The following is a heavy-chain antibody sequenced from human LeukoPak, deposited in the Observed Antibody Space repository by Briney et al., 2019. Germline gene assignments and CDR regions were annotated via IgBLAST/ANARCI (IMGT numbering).Heavy chain of an antibody. CDR2: ISYDGSNK. Sequence: PGGSLRLSCSVSGFTFSKYNMNWVRQAPGKGLEWVAVISYDGSNKYYADSVKGRFTISRDNSKNTLYLQMNSLRAEDTAVYYCARASNPANYYYYYGMDVWGQGTTVTVSS. CDR3: ARASNPANYYYYYGMDV. J-gene: IGHJ6*02. CDR1: GFTFSKYN. V-gene: IGHV3-30-3*01. D-gene: IGHD4-11*01.